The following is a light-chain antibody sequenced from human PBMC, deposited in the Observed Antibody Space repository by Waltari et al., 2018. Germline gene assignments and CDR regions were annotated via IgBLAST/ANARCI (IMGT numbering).Light chain of an antibody. CDR1: QIVSSN. CDR3: QQYNNWPPVT. J-gene: IGKJ5*01. V-gene: IGKV3-15*01. CDR2: GAS. Sequence: EIVMTQSPATLSVSPGERATLSCRASQIVSSNLAWYQQKPGQAPRLLIYGASTRATGIPARFSGSGSGTEFTLTISSLQSEDVAVYYCQQYNNWPPVTFGQGTRLEIK.